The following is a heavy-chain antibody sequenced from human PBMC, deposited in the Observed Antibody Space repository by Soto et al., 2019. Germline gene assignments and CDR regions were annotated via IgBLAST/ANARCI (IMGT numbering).Heavy chain of an antibody. CDR2: IIPIFGTA. CDR3: DRHLGGNHYYCGMDV. D-gene: IGHD3-16*01. Sequence: QVQLVQSGAEVKKPGSSVKVSCKASGGTFSSYAISWVRQAPGQGLEWMGGIIPIFGTADFAQKFQGRVTITADDFASAAYTELSSLSSQDTAVYYWDRHLGGNHYYCGMDVWGQGTPVTVSS. V-gene: IGHV1-69*12. CDR1: GGTFSSYA. J-gene: IGHJ6*02.